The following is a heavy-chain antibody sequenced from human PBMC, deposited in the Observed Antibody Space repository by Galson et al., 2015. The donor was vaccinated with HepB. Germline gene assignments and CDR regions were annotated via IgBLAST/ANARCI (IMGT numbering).Heavy chain of an antibody. J-gene: IGHJ4*02. CDR2: ISGSGGST. V-gene: IGHV3-23*01. CDR3: AKDQVVVPAALTGFDY. Sequence: SLRLSCAASGFTFSSYAMSWVRQAPGKGLEWVSAISGSGGSTYYADSVKGRFTISRDNSKNTLYLQMNSLRAEDTAVYYCAKDQVVVPAALTGFDYWGQGTLVTVSS. CDR1: GFTFSSYA. D-gene: IGHD2-2*01.